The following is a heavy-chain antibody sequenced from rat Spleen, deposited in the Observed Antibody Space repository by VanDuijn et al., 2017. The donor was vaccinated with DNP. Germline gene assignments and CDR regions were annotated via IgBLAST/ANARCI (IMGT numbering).Heavy chain of an antibody. J-gene: IGHJ2*01. CDR3: VIGVHGGYEDWFAY. Sequence: EVQLVESGGGLVQPGRSLKLSCAASGFTFSNYDMAWVRQAPTKGLEWVASISPSGGSTYYRDSVKGRFTVSRDNAKSSLYLQMDSLRSEDTATYYCVIGVHGGYEDWFAYWGQGVTVTVSS. V-gene: IGHV5-25*01. CDR1: GFTFSNYD. CDR2: ISPSGGST. D-gene: IGHD1-11*01.